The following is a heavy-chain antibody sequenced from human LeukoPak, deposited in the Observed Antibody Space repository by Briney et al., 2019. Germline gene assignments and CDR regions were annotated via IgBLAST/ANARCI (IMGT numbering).Heavy chain of an antibody. CDR1: GFTFSNYA. J-gene: IGHJ4*02. D-gene: IGHD3-10*01. CDR3: AKENREYYGSGSIPGEPFGS. V-gene: IGHV3-23*01. Sequence: GGSLRLSCAASGFTFSNYAMNWVRQAPGKGLEWVSTISGSGGSTYYADSVKGRFTISRDNSKNTLYLQMNSLRAEDTAVYYCAKENREYYGSGSIPGEPFGSWGQGTLVTVSS. CDR2: ISGSGGST.